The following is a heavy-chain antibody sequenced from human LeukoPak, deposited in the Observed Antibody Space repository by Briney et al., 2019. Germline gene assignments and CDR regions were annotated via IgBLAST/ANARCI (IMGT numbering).Heavy chain of an antibody. CDR3: AKGRLSFDY. CDR2: TSGSGGST. CDR1: GFTFSSYA. J-gene: IGHJ4*02. V-gene: IGHV3-23*01. Sequence: GGSLRLSCAASGFTFSSYAMSWVRQAPGKGLEWVSGTSGSGGSTDYADSVKGRFTISRDNSKNTLYLQMNSLRAEDTAVYYCAKGRLSFDYWGQGTLVTVSS.